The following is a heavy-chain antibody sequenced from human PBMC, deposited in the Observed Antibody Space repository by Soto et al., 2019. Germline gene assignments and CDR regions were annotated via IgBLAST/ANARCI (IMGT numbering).Heavy chain of an antibody. V-gene: IGHV4-59*01. CDR2: IYYSGST. Sequence: SETLSLTCTVSGVSISSYYWSWIRQPPGKGLEWIGYIYYSGSTNYNPSLKSRVTISVDTSKNQFSLKLSSVTAADTAVYYCARGDVVVVAATLSPPHFDYWGQGTLVTVSS. D-gene: IGHD2-15*01. CDR3: ARGDVVVVAATLSPPHFDY. CDR1: GVSISSYY. J-gene: IGHJ4*02.